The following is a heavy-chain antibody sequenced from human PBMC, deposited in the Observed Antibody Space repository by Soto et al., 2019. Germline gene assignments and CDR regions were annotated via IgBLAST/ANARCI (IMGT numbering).Heavy chain of an antibody. CDR1: GFTFSSYA. V-gene: IGHV3-23*01. CDR2: ISGSGGST. D-gene: IGHD5-12*01. J-gene: IGHJ4*02. CDR3: AKDVRRFLEGAKPEDIVATITTDY. Sequence: EVQLLESGGGLVQPGGSLRLSCAASGFTFSSYAMSWVRQAPGKGLEWVSAISGSGGSTYYADSVKGRFTISRDNSKNTVSLQMQSLRAEETAVYYCAKDVRRFLEGAKPEDIVATITTDYWGQGTLVTVSS.